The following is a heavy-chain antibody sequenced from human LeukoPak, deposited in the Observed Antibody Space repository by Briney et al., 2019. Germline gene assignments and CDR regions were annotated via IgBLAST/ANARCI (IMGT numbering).Heavy chain of an antibody. V-gene: IGHV3-30*04. D-gene: IGHD6-6*01. CDR2: ISYDGNNK. Sequence: GGSLRLSCAASGFTFSSYAMHWVRQAPGKGLEWVAVISYDGNNKYYADSVKGRFTISRDNSKNTLYLQVNNLRAEDTAVYYCAAARAYYYFAMDVWGQGTTVTVSS. CDR1: GFTFSSYA. CDR3: AAARAYYYFAMDV. J-gene: IGHJ6*02.